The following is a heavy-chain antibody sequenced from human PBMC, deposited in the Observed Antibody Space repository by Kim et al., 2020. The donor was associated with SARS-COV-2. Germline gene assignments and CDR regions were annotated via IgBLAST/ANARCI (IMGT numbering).Heavy chain of an antibody. J-gene: IGHJ6*03. V-gene: IGHV4-4*02. CDR3: ASEARWNYYYYYMDV. Sequence: SETLSLTCAVSGGSISSSNWWSWVRQPPGKGLEWIGEIYHSGSTNYNPSLKSRVTISVDKSKNQFSLKLSSVTAADTAVYYCASEARWNYYYYYMDVWGKGTTVTVSS. CDR1: GGSISSSNW. CDR2: IYHSGST. D-gene: IGHD2-15*01.